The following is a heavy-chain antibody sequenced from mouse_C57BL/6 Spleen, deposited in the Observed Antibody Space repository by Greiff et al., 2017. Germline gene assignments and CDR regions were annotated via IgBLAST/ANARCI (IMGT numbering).Heavy chain of an antibody. CDR2: IRSKSNNYAT. CDR3: VSGSSYGY. V-gene: IGHV10-1*01. CDR1: GFSFNTYA. J-gene: IGHJ2*01. D-gene: IGHD1-1*01. Sequence: EVMLVESGGGLVQPTGSLKLSCAASGFSFNTYAMNWVRQAPGKGLEWVARIRSKSNNYATYYADSVKDRFTISRVDSESMLYLQMNNLKTEDTAMYCCVSGSSYGYWGQGTTLTVAS.